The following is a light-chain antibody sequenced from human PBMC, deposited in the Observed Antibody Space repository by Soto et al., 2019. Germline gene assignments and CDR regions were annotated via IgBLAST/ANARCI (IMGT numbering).Light chain of an antibody. CDR3: QQYSGSPYT. CDR2: GAS. Sequence: EIVLTQSPGTLSLSPGERATLSCRASQSVSSSYLAWYQQKPGQAPRLLIYGASSRATGIPDRFSGSGSGTDFALIISRLEPEDFAVYYCQQYSGSPYTFGQGTKLEIK. J-gene: IGKJ2*01. CDR1: QSVSSSY. V-gene: IGKV3-20*01.